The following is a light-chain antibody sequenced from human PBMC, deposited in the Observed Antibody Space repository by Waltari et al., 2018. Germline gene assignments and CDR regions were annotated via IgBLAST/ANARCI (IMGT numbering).Light chain of an antibody. CDR1: RIIIKN. CDR3: QVWDSSTVV. Sequence: SYELAQPLPVSVALGQTATITCGGNRIIIKNVHWYQQKPGQAPVLVFYRDNNRPSGVPEGSSGSIAENTATLTISRAQVGDEADYYCQVWDSSTVVFGGGTKLTVL. CDR2: RDN. V-gene: IGLV3-9*01. J-gene: IGLJ3*02.